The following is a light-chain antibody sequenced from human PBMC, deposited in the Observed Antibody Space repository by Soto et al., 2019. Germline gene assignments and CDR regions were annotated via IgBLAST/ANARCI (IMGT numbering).Light chain of an antibody. J-gene: IGKJ3*01. CDR1: QSVSGSY. CDR2: GAS. V-gene: IGKV3-20*01. CDR3: QQYGRSPFT. Sequence: EMVLTQSPGTLSLSPGERAALSCRASQSVSGSYVAWYQQKPGQAPRLLIYGASNRATGIPDRFSGSGSGTDFTLTITRLEPEDFAVYSCQQYGRSPFTFGPGTKVDIK.